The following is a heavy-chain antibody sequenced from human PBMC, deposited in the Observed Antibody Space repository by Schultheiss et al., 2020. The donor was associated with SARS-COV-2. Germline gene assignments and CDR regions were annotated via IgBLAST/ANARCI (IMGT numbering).Heavy chain of an antibody. D-gene: IGHD3-3*01. CDR1: GGTFSGYA. V-gene: IGHV1-69*05. CDR3: ARDQYYDFWSGYYSYYYYGMDV. Sequence: SVKVSCKASGGTFSGYAVSWVRQAPGQGLEWMGGTIPIYRTADYAQKFQGRVTMTRDTSISTAYMELSRLRSDDTAVYYCARDQYYDFWSGYYSYYYYGMDVWGQGTTVTVSS. J-gene: IGHJ6*02. CDR2: TIPIYRTA.